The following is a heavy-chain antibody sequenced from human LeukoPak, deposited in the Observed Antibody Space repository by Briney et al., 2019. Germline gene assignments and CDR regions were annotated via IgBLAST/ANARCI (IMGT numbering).Heavy chain of an antibody. CDR1: GFTFSSYG. CDR3: ARDSSNPVEYKVVPAAVFPDY. V-gene: IGHV3-33*01. Sequence: GGSLRLSCAASGFTFSSYGMHWVRQAPGKRLEWVAVIWYDGSNKYYADSVKGRFTISRDNSKNTLYLQMNSLRAEDTAVYYCARDSSNPVEYKVVPAAVFPDYWGQGTLVTVSS. CDR2: IWYDGSNK. J-gene: IGHJ4*02. D-gene: IGHD2-2*01.